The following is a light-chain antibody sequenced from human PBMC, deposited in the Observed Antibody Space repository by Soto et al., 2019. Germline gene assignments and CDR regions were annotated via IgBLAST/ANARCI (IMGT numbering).Light chain of an antibody. J-gene: IGKJ2*01. CDR3: MQDLQLSYT. CDR2: LSS. CDR1: QSLLLSSGYND. Sequence: DIVMTQSPLSLPVTPGEPASISCRSSQSLLLSSGYNDLDWYLQKPGRSPQLLIYLSSNRASGVPGRFSGRATGTDFTLKISRVEAGDVGIYYCMQDLQLSYTFGQGTKLEIK. V-gene: IGKV2-28*01.